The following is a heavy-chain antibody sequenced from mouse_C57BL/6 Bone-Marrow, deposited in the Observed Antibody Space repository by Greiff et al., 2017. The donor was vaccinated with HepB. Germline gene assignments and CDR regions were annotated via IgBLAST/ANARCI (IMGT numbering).Heavy chain of an antibody. J-gene: IGHJ4*01. CDR2: ISDGGSYT. V-gene: IGHV5-4*01. CDR3: ARGVLFMDY. Sequence: EVHLVESGGGLVKPGGSLKLSCAASGFTFSSYAMSWVRQTPEKRLEWVATISDGGSYTYYPDNVKGRFTISRDNAKNNLYLQMSHLKSEDTAMYYCARGVLFMDYWGQGTSVTVSS. CDR1: GFTFSSYA.